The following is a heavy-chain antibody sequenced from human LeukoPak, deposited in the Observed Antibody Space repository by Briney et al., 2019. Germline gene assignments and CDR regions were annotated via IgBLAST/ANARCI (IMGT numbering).Heavy chain of an antibody. D-gene: IGHD1-26*01. V-gene: IGHV3-7*01. J-gene: IGHJ4*02. CDR3: ARPGGGTYGY. CDR2: IKQDGSEK. Sequence: GSLRLSCAASRFTFSSYWMSWVRQAPGKGLEWVANIKQDGSEKYYVDSVKGRFTISRDNAENSLSLQMNSLRAEDTAVYYCARPGGGTYGYWGQGTLVTVSS. CDR1: RFTFSSYW.